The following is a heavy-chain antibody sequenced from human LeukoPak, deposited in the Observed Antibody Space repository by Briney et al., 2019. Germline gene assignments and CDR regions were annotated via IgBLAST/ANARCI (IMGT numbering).Heavy chain of an antibody. V-gene: IGHV4-30-2*01. CDR2: IYHSGST. J-gene: IGHJ4*02. CDR1: GGSISSGGYY. CDR3: ARDLSLDY. Sequence: SQTLTLTCTVSGGSISSGGYYWSWIRQPPGKGLEWIGYIYHSGSTYYNPSLKSRVTISVDRSKNQFSLKLSSVTAADTAVYYCARDLSLDYWGQGTLVTVSS.